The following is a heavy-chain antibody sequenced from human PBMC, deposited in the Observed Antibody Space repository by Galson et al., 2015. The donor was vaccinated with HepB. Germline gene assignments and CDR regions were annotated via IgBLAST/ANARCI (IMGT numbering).Heavy chain of an antibody. J-gene: IGHJ4*02. V-gene: IGHV3-30-3*01. CDR2: ISYDGSNK. CDR3: ARDEDTAMALDY. Sequence: SLRLSCAASGFTFSSYAMHWVRQAPGKGLEWVAVISYDGSNKYYADSVKGRFTISRDNSKNTLYLQMNSLRAEDTAVYYCARDEDTAMALDYWGQGTLVTVSS. D-gene: IGHD5-18*01. CDR1: GFTFSSYA.